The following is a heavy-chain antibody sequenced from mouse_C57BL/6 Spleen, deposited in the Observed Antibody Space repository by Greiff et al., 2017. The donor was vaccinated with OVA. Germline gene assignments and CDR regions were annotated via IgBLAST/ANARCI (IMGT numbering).Heavy chain of an antibody. Sequence: EVMLVESGGDLVKPGGSLKLSCAASGFTFSSYGMSWVRQTPDKRLEWVATISSGGSYTYYPDSVKGRFTISRDNAKNTLYLQMSSLKSEDTAMYYCASAKGAMDYWGQGTSVTVSS. D-gene: IGHD3-3*01. CDR2: ISSGGSYT. CDR1: GFTFSSYG. CDR3: ASAKGAMDY. J-gene: IGHJ4*01. V-gene: IGHV5-6*02.